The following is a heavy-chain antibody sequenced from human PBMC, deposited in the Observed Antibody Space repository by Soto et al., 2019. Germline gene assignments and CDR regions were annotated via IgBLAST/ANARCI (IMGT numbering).Heavy chain of an antibody. CDR3: ARALRSYNWFDP. CDR1: GGSISSGGYS. V-gene: IGHV4-30-2*01. J-gene: IGHJ5*02. Sequence: SETLSLTCAVSGGSISSGGYSWSWIRQPPGKGLEWIGYIYHSGSTYYNPSLKSRVTISVDRSKNQFSLKLSSVTAADTAVYYCARALRSYNWFDPWGQGTLVTVSS. CDR2: IYHSGST. D-gene: IGHD3-16*02.